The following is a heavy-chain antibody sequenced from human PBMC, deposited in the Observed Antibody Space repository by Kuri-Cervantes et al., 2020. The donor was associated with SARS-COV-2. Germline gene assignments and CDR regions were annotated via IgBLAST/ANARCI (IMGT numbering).Heavy chain of an antibody. CDR1: GGSISSSNYY. CDR2: IYYSGNT. J-gene: IGHJ3*02. D-gene: IGHD1-26*01. V-gene: IGHV4-39*01. CDR3: ARGGDAFDI. Sequence: SETLSLTCTVSGGSISSSNYYWGWIRQPPGKGLEWIRHIYYSGNTYYNPSLKSRVTISVDTSKNQYSLKLSSVTAADTAVYYCARGGDAFDIWGQGTMVTVSS.